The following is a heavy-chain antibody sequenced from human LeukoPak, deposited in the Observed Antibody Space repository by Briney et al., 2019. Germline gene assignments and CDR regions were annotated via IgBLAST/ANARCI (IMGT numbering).Heavy chain of an antibody. J-gene: IGHJ4*02. Sequence: GSLRLSCAASGFTFSDYYMSWIRQPPGKGLEWIGSIYYSGSTYYNPSLKSRVTISVDTSKNQFSLKLSSVTAADTAVYYCARRRRRVTEFDYWGQGTLVTVSS. CDR3: ARRRRRVTEFDY. D-gene: IGHD2-21*02. V-gene: IGHV4-39*01. CDR2: IYYSGST. CDR1: GFTFSDYY.